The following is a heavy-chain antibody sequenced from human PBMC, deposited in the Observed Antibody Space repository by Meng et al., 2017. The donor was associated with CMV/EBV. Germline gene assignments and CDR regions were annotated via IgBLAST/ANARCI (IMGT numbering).Heavy chain of an antibody. J-gene: IGHJ4*02. V-gene: IGHV4-39*07. D-gene: IGHD5-18*01. Sequence: VSGGSISSRSYYWGWFRQPPGKGLEWIGSIYYSGSTYYNPSLKSRVTISVDTSKNQFSLKLSSVTAADTAVYYCARGDTAMVFFDYWGQGTLVTVSS. CDR1: GGSISSRSYY. CDR2: IYYSGST. CDR3: ARGDTAMVFFDY.